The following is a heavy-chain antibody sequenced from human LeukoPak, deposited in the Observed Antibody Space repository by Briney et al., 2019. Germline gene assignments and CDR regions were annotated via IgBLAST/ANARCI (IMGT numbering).Heavy chain of an antibody. CDR3: TSITSTGLDPVGYFHY. CDR1: GFSFSDSA. D-gene: IGHD3-10*01. J-gene: IGHJ4*02. Sequence: PGGSLRLSCAASGFSFSDSAMDWVRQASGKGLEWVGRIRSKAKSYATAYDVSVKGRFTISRDDSKNTAYLQMNSLKTEDTAVYYCTSITSTGLDPVGYFHYWGQGTLVTVSS. CDR2: IRSKAKSYAT. V-gene: IGHV3-73*01.